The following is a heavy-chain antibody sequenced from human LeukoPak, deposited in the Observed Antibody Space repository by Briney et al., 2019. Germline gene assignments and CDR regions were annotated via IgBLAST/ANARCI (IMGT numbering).Heavy chain of an antibody. J-gene: IGHJ4*02. Sequence: PGGSLRLSCAASGFTFSSYSMNWVRQAPGKGLEWVSSISSSRSYIYYADSVKGRFTISRDNPKNSLYLQMNNLTAEDTAVYYCARDSRVSDYDCWSGYYKGNFDYWGQGTLVTVSS. CDR1: GFTFSSYS. D-gene: IGHD3-3*01. CDR2: ISSSRSYI. V-gene: IGHV3-21*01. CDR3: ARDSRVSDYDCWSGYYKGNFDY.